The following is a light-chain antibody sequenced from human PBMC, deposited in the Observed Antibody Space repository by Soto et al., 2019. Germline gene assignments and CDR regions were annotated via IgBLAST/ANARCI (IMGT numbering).Light chain of an antibody. J-gene: IGLJ2*01. CDR3: GTWDGSLSAAL. CDR1: SSNIGNNY. V-gene: IGLV1-51*01. CDR2: DNN. Sequence: QSVLTQPPSVSAAPGQKVTISCSGSSSNIGNNYVSWYQQLPGTAPKLLIFDNNRRPSGIPDRFSASKSGTSATLAITGLRTGDEADYYCGTWDGSLSAALFGGGTKLTVL.